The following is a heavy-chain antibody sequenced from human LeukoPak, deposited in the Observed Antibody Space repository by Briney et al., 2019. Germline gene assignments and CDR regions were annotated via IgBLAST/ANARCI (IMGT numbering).Heavy chain of an antibody. CDR1: GGTFSSYA. Sequence: SVKVSCKASGGTFSSYAISWVRQAPGQGLEWMGGIIPIFGTANYAQKFQGRVTITADESTSTAYMELSSLRSEDTAVYYCARVPSDRSTSPILYYYYYMDVWGKGTTVTVSS. CDR2: IIPIFGTA. D-gene: IGHD2-2*01. CDR3: ARVPSDRSTSPILYYYYYMDV. J-gene: IGHJ6*03. V-gene: IGHV1-69*13.